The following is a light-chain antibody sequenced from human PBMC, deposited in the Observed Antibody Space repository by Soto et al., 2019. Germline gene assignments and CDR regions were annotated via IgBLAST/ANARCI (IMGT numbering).Light chain of an antibody. V-gene: IGLV2-11*01. CDR3: CSYAGRYTFV. J-gene: IGLJ1*01. Sequence: QSALTQPRSVSGSPGHPVTISCTGSTSDVGAYTYVSWYQHHPGKAPRLMIYDVTKRPSGVPDRFSGSKSGNTASLTISGLQAEDEADYYCCSYAGRYTFVFGSGTKLTVL. CDR1: TSDVGAYTY. CDR2: DVT.